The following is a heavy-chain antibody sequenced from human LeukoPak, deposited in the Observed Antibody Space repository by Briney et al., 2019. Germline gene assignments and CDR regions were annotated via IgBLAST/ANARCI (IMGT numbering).Heavy chain of an antibody. J-gene: IGHJ4*02. Sequence: GGSLRLSCAASGFTFSHYWMTWVRQAPGKGLEWVAQINQYGSEEYYMDSVKARFTISRDNAKNSVFLQMNSLRAEDTAVYYCVRDGGVSGYDLLDYWGQGTLVTVSS. V-gene: IGHV3-7*01. CDR2: INQYGSEE. D-gene: IGHD5-12*01. CDR1: GFTFSHYW. CDR3: VRDGGVSGYDLLDY.